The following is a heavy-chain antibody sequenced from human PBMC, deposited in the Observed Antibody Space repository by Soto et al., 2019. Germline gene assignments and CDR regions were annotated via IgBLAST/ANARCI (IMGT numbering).Heavy chain of an antibody. J-gene: IGHJ4*02. Sequence: SETLSLTCTVSGGSISSGGYYWSWIRQHPGKGLEWIGYIYYSGSTNYNPSLKSRVTISVNTSKNQFSLNLNSVTAADTAVYYCARQRRDFDYWGQGSLVTVSS. D-gene: IGHD6-25*01. V-gene: IGHV4-61*08. CDR1: GGSISSGGYY. CDR3: ARQRRDFDY. CDR2: IYYSGST.